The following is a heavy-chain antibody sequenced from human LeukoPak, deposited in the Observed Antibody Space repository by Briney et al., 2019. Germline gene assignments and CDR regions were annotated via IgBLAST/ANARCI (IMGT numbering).Heavy chain of an antibody. CDR1: GFTFSNYA. J-gene: IGHJ4*02. D-gene: IGHD2-21*02. CDR2: ITGSGGA. CDR3: AKDLGYCGDNCYYYYDY. Sequence: PGGSLRLSCTVSGFTFSNYAVTWVRQAPGKGLEWVSAITGSGGAYYRDSVKGRFTISRDNSKNTLYLQMSSLRTEDTAVYYCAKDLGYCGDNCYYYYDYWGQGTLVTVSS. V-gene: IGHV3-23*02.